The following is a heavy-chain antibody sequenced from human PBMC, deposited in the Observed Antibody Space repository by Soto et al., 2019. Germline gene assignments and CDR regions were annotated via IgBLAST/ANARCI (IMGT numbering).Heavy chain of an antibody. V-gene: IGHV4-4*02. Sequence: SETLSLTCAVSGDSINSGHWWSWVRQPPGKGLEWIGQISHSGSTNYNPSLTSRVTISVDKSKNHFSLKLTSVTAADTAVYYCAARHFWSGPWTQRRLDYWAQGTLVTVSS. CDR1: GDSINSGHW. CDR3: AARHFWSGPWTQRRLDY. J-gene: IGHJ4*02. D-gene: IGHD3-3*02. CDR2: ISHSGST.